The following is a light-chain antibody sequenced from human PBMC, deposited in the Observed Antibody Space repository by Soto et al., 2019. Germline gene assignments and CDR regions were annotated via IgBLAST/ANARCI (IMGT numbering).Light chain of an antibody. Sequence: QSALTQPASVSGSPGQSITISCTGTSSDVGGFNFVSWYQQHPGKAPKLMIYDVTNRPSGVSYRFSGSKSGNTASLTISGLQAEDEADYYGSSYTSSSTYVFGTGTKLTVL. V-gene: IGLV2-14*03. CDR2: DVT. CDR1: SSDVGGFNF. CDR3: SSYTSSSTYV. J-gene: IGLJ1*01.